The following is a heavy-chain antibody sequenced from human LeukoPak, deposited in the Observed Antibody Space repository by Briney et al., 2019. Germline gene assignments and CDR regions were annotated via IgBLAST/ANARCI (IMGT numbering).Heavy chain of an antibody. CDR1: GFTFSSYA. CDR3: AKSWLRISSPFDY. J-gene: IGHJ4*02. V-gene: IGHV3-23*01. D-gene: IGHD5-12*01. Sequence: AGGSLRLSCAASGFTFSSYAMRWVRQAPGKGLEWVSAISGSGGSTYYADSVKGRFTISRDNSKNTLYLQMNSLRAEDTAVYYCAKSWLRISSPFDYWGQGTLVTVSS. CDR2: ISGSGGST.